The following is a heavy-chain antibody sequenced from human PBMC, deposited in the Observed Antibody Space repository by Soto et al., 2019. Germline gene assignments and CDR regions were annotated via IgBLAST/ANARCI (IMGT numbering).Heavy chain of an antibody. CDR1: GFTFSSYA. V-gene: IGHV3-23*01. CDR2: ISGSGGST. CDR3: AKLAVIAARPDNGGYYFDY. Sequence: PGGSLRLSCAASGFTFSSYAMSCVRQAPGKGLEWVSAISGSGGSTYYADSVKGRFTTSRDNSKNTLYLQMNSLRAEDTAVYYCAKLAVIAARPDNGGYYFDYWGQGTLVTVSS. D-gene: IGHD6-6*01. J-gene: IGHJ4*02.